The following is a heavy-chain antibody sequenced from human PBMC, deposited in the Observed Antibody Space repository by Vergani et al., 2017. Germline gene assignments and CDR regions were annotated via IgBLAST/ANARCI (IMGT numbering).Heavy chain of an antibody. J-gene: IGHJ4*02. CDR3: ARDTGPGAARWLQFRQTEQTILDY. CDR1: GGSISSSSYY. V-gene: IGHV4-39*07. D-gene: IGHD5-24*01. CDR2: IYYSGST. Sequence: QLQLQESGPGLVKPSETLSLTCTVSGGSISSSSYYWGWIRQPPGKGLEWIGSIYYSGSTYYNPSLKSRVTISVDTSKNQFSLKLSSVTAADTAVYYCARDTGPGAARWLQFRQTEQTILDYWGQGTLVTVSS.